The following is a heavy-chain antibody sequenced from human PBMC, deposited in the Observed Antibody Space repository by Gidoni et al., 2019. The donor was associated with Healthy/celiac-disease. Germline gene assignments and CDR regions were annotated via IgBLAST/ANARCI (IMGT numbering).Heavy chain of an antibody. CDR2: LIPIFGTA. D-gene: IGHD3-22*01. CDR1: GGTFSSYA. J-gene: IGHJ5*02. CDR3: ASSYYDSPHRWFDP. V-gene: IGHV1-69*01. Sequence: QVQLVQSGAEVKKPGSSVKVSCKGSGGTFSSYAISWVRQAPGQALEWMGGLIPIFGTATYAQKFQCRVTIPADESTSTAYMELSSLRSEDTAVYYCASSYYDSPHRWFDPWGQGTLVTVSS.